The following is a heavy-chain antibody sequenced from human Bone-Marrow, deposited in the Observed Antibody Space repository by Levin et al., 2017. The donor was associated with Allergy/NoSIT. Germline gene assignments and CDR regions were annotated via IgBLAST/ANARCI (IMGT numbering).Heavy chain of an antibody. CDR3: VRGSTAPDY. CDR2: ISMSGSST. V-gene: IGHV3-23*01. D-gene: IGHD3-16*01. J-gene: IGHJ4*02. Sequence: GGSLRLSCAASGFIFPNYGMTWVRQAPGKGLEWVSAISMSGSSTDYADSVQGRFTISRDNRRDTLYLQMNSLRPGDTALYLCVRGSTAPDYWGQGTLVTVSS. CDR1: GFIFPNYG.